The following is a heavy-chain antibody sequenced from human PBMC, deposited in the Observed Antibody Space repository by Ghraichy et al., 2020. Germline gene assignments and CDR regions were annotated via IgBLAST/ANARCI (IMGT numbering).Heavy chain of an antibody. D-gene: IGHD3-22*01. Sequence: SETLSLTCTVSGGSFSTRDYFWGWIRQSPGKGLEWIGTYYYTGSTYYNSSLNSRVTISVDTSKSRLSLKLSSVTAADTAVYYCARQLYYYDSRGGGGAFDIWGQGTMVTVSS. J-gene: IGHJ3*02. CDR3: ARQLYYYDSRGGGGAFDI. V-gene: IGHV4-39*01. CDR2: YYYTGST. CDR1: GGSFSTRDYF.